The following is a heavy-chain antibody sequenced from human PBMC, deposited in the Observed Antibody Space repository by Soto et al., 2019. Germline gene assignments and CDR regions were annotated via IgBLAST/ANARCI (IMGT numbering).Heavy chain of an antibody. CDR2: ISYDGSNK. CDR3: AKEGHYYDSSGYYYGAFDI. CDR1: GFTFSSYG. V-gene: IGHV3-30*18. Sequence: GWSLRLSCAASGFTFSSYGMHWVRQAPGKGLEWVAFISYDGSNKYYADSVKGRFTISRDNSKNTLYLQMNSLRAEDTAVYYCAKEGHYYDSSGYYYGAFDIWGQGTMVTVSS. J-gene: IGHJ3*02. D-gene: IGHD3-22*01.